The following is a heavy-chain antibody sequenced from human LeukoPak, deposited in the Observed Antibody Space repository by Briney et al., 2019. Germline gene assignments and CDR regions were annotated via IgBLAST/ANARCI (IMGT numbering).Heavy chain of an antibody. Sequence: PGGSLRLSCAASGFTFSSYGMHWVRQAPGKGLEWVAVISYDGSNKYYADSVKGRFTISRDNSKNMLYLQMNSLRAEDTAVYYCAKDRAGVVVPAAWDLDYWGQGTLVTVSS. CDR3: AKDRAGVVVPAAWDLDY. J-gene: IGHJ4*02. D-gene: IGHD2-2*01. CDR1: GFTFSSYG. CDR2: ISYDGSNK. V-gene: IGHV3-30*18.